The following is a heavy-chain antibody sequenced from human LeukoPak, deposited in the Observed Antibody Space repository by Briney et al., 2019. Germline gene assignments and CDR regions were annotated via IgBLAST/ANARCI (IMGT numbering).Heavy chain of an antibody. Sequence: ASVKVSCKASGGTFSSYAISWVRQAPGQGLEWMGWIHGGSGVTFYAQKFQGRVTVTRDTSVRTTYMELNSLTSDDTAVYYCARDFDWGADYWGQGTLVVVSS. D-gene: IGHD3-9*01. CDR2: IHGGSGVT. CDR1: GGTFSSYA. V-gene: IGHV1-2*02. J-gene: IGHJ4*02. CDR3: ARDFDWGADY.